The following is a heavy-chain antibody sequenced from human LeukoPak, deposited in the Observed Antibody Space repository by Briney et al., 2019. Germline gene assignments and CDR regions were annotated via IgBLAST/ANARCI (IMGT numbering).Heavy chain of an antibody. J-gene: IGHJ4*02. CDR2: ISSSSSYI. D-gene: IGHD6-19*01. V-gene: IGHV3-21*01. CDR1: GFTFSNYG. CDR3: ARRGGGVAGTFDY. Sequence: GGSLRLSCAASGFTFSNYGMNWVRQAPGKGLEWVSFISSSSSYINYGDSVKGRFTISRDNAKNSLYLQMNSLRAEDTAVYYCARRGGGVAGTFDYWGQGTLVTVSS.